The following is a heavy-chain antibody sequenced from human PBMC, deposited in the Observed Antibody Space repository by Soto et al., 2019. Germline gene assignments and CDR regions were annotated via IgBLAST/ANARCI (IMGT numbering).Heavy chain of an antibody. CDR3: ARDPALWSGYYGHFDY. J-gene: IGHJ4*02. D-gene: IGHD3-3*01. CDR2: INPSGGST. CDR1: GYTFTSYY. V-gene: IGHV1-46*01. Sequence: ASVKVSCXASGYTFTSYYMHWVRQSPGQGLEWMGIINPSGGSTSYAQKFQGRVTMTRDTSTSTVYMELSSLRSEDTAVYYCARDPALWSGYYGHFDYWGQGTLVTVSS.